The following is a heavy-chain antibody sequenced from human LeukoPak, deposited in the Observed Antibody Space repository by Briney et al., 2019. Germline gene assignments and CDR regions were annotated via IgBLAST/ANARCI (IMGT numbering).Heavy chain of an antibody. CDR1: GGSIRSGSYY. CDR2: IYTSGST. CDR3: ARESGHYYDSSGSIDY. J-gene: IGHJ4*02. V-gene: IGHV4-61*02. Sequence: PSQTLSLTCTVSGGSIRSGSYYWSWIRQPAGKGLEWIGRIYTSGSTNYNPSLKSRVTISGDTSKNQFSLKLSSVTAADTAVYYCARESGHYYDSSGSIDYWGQGTLVTVSS. D-gene: IGHD3-22*01.